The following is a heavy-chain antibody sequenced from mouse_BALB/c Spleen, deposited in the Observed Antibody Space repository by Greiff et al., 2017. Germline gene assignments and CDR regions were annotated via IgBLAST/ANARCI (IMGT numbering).Heavy chain of an antibody. CDR3: ARGGYGSSYLAY. V-gene: IGHV1S137*01. J-gene: IGHJ3*01. Sequence: VQLQQSGAELVRPGVSVKISCKGSGYTFTDYAMHWVKQSHVKSLEWIGVISTYYGDASYNQKFKGKATMTVDKSSSTAYMELARLTSEDSAIYYCARGGYGSSYLAYWGQGTLVTVSA. CDR1: GYTFTDYA. D-gene: IGHD1-1*01. CDR2: ISTYYGDA.